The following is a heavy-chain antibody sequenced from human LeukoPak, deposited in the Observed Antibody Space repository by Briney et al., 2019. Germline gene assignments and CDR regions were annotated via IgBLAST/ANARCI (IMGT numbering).Heavy chain of an antibody. CDR2: IYHSGST. J-gene: IGHJ5*02. Sequence: PSETLSLTCAVSGGSISSGGYSWSWIRQPPGKGLEWIGYIYHSGSTYYNPSLKSRVTISVDTSKNQFSLKLSSVTAADTAVYYCASGTVVTPRSRWFWFDPWGQGTLVTVSS. D-gene: IGHD4-23*01. CDR3: ASGTVVTPRSRWFWFDP. V-gene: IGHV4-30-2*02. CDR1: GGSISSGGYS.